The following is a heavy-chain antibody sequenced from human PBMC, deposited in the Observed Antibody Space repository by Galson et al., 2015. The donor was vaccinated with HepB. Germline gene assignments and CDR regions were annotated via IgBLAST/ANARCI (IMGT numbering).Heavy chain of an antibody. CDR1: GFDFPTHW. Sequence: QSGAEVKKPGDSLKISCKTSGFDFPTHWIAWVRQRPGKGLEWMAIIFPGDSDSIYSPSFEGRVTMSVDKSISTAYLHWGSLKASDTAVYYCARPQPTVVSPADTLDVWGQGTMVIVSS. CDR3: ARPQPTVVSPADTLDV. CDR2: IFPGDSDS. V-gene: IGHV5-51*03. J-gene: IGHJ3*01. D-gene: IGHD3-22*01.